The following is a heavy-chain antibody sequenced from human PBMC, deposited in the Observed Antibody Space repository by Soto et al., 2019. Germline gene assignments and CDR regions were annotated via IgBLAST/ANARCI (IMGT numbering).Heavy chain of an antibody. J-gene: IGHJ5*02. Sequence: SETLSLTCAVSDGSINNNNWWIWVRQPPGKGLEWIGEIYHSGSTNYNPSLKSRVTISIDKSKNQFSLNLTSVTAADTAVYYCAHSEEIGWPFDPCGQGTLVTVSS. CDR1: DGSINNNNW. D-gene: IGHD2-15*01. CDR2: IYHSGST. CDR3: AHSEEIGWPFDP. V-gene: IGHV4-4*02.